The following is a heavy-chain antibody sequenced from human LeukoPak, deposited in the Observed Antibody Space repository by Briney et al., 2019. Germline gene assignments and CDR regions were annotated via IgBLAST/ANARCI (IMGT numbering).Heavy chain of an antibody. CDR2: IYSGGST. D-gene: IGHD3-10*01. J-gene: IGHJ6*02. Sequence: GGSLRLSCAASGFTVSSNYMSWVRQAPGKGLEWVSVIYSGGSTYYADSVKGRFTISRDNSKNTLYLQMNSLRAEDTAVYYCARESRFGEISRYYYYYGMDVWGQGTTVTVSS. V-gene: IGHV3-66*01. CDR1: GFTVSSNY. CDR3: ARESRFGEISRYYYYYGMDV.